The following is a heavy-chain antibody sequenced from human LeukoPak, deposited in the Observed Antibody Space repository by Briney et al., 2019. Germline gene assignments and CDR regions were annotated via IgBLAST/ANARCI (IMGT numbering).Heavy chain of an antibody. CDR1: GGSISSGSYY. Sequence: SETLSLTCTVSGGSISSGSYYWSWIRQPAGKGLEWIGRIYTSGSTNYNPSLKSRVTTSVDTSKNQFSLKLRSVTAADTAAYYCARGRRGVPTARRFKFGDCFDPWGPGTLVTASS. V-gene: IGHV4-61*02. J-gene: IGHJ5*02. CDR2: IYTSGST. D-gene: IGHD3-10*01. CDR3: ARGRRGVPTARRFKFGDCFDP.